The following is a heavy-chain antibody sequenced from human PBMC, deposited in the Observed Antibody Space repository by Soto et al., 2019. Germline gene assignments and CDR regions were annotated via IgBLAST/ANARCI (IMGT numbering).Heavy chain of an antibody. CDR3: ARAGAAPYYYYAMDV. J-gene: IGHJ6*02. CDR1: GYTFSTSG. V-gene: IGHV1-18*01. CDR2: ISTYNGDT. Sequence: ASVKVSCKASGYTFSTSGMSWLRQAPGQGLEWMGWISTYNGDTNDAPKFQDRVTMTSDTSTSTVYMELRSLRSDDTAVYYCARAGAAPYYYYAMDVWGQGTTVTVSS. D-gene: IGHD2-15*01.